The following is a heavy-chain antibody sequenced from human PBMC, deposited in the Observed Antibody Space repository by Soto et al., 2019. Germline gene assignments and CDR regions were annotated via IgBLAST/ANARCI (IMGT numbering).Heavy chain of an antibody. Sequence: GGSLRRSCAASGFTFSSYEMNWVRQAPGKRLEWVSYISSSGSTIYYADSVKGRFTISRDNAKNSLYLQMNSLRAEDTAVYYCARDRGSTAAGYYYYGMDVWGQGTTVTVSS. D-gene: IGHD6-13*01. CDR2: ISSSGSTI. J-gene: IGHJ6*02. CDR3: ARDRGSTAAGYYYYGMDV. CDR1: GFTFSSYE. V-gene: IGHV3-48*03.